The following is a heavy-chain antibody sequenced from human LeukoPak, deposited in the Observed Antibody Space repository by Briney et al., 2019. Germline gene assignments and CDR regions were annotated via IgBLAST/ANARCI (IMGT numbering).Heavy chain of an antibody. V-gene: IGHV4-59*01. CDR2: IYYNGST. CDR1: GASMSDYY. CDR3: AKEWTRERSGDW. Sequence: PSETLSLTCTVSGASMSDYYWSWIRQPPGKGLEWIGYIYYNGSTNYKSSLKSRVTISVDTSKNQFSLKLRSVTAADTAVYYCAKEWTRERSGDWWGQGTLVTVSS. J-gene: IGHJ4*02. D-gene: IGHD3-10*01.